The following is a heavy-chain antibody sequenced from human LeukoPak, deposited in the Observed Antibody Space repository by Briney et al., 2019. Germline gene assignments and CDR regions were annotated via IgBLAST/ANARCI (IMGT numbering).Heavy chain of an antibody. J-gene: IGHJ4*02. CDR2: ISLANGYT. CDR3: VIRDGQTDH. V-gene: IGHV1-3*03. D-gene: IGHD5-24*01. Sequence: ASVKVSCKASGYTFTAYAMHWVRQAPGQTLEWLGWISLANGYTRYSQEIQGRVTITRDTSANTAYMELSSLRSEDMAVYYRVIRDGQTDHWGQGTLVTVSS. CDR1: GYTFTAYA.